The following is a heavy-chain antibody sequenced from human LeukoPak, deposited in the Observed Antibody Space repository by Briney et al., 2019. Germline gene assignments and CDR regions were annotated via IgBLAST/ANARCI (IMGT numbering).Heavy chain of an antibody. D-gene: IGHD2-2*01. J-gene: IGHJ3*02. CDR1: GFTFGDYA. CDR2: IRSKAYGGTT. CDR3: TRAQLRYCSSTSCSIYGPGAFDI. Sequence: PGGSLRLSCTASGFTFGDYAMSWFRQAPGKGLEWVGFIRSKAYGGTTEYAASVKGRFTISRDDSKSIAYLQMNSLKTEDTAVYYCTRAQLRYCSSTSCSIYGPGAFDIWGQGTMVTVSS. V-gene: IGHV3-49*03.